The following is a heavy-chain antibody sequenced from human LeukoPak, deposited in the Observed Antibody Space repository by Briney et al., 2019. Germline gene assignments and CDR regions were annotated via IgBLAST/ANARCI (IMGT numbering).Heavy chain of an antibody. V-gene: IGHV4-59*01. J-gene: IGHJ3*02. CDR1: GGSISSYY. CDR3: ARDRQTGDAFDI. D-gene: IGHD7-27*01. CDR2: IYHSGST. Sequence: PSETLSLTCTVSGGSISSYYWSWIRQPPGKGLEWIGYIYHSGSTNYNPSLKSRVTISVDTSKNQFSLKLSSVTAADTAVYYCARDRQTGDAFDIWGQGTMVTVSS.